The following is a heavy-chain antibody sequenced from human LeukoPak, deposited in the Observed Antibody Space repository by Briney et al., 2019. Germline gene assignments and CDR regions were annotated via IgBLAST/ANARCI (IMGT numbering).Heavy chain of an antibody. CDR2: IIPIFGTA. V-gene: IGHV1-69*05. D-gene: IGHD3-3*02. Sequence: ASVKVSCKASGGTFSSYAISWVRQAPGQGLEWMGGIIPIFGTANYAQKFQGRVTITTDESTSTAYMELSSLRSEDTDVYYCDVTFWDNNRERYPRMPYYVDVWGKGTTVTVSS. CDR3: DVTFWDNNRERYPRMPYYVDV. CDR1: GGTFSSYA. J-gene: IGHJ6*03.